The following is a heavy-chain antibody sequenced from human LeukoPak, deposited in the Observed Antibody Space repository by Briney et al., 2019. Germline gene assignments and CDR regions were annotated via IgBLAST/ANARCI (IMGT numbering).Heavy chain of an antibody. CDR2: MHYSGSA. J-gene: IGHJ3*02. Sequence: SETLSLTCSVSGGSIVSENYYWSWIRQPLGKGLERIAYMHYSGSAYYNPSLKSRVSMSVDTSKNQFSLKVRSVTAADTAVYYCARKQQLQRGGAFDIWGQGTMVTVSS. CDR3: ARKQQLQRGGAFDI. V-gene: IGHV4-30-4*08. CDR1: GGSIVSENYY. D-gene: IGHD6-13*01.